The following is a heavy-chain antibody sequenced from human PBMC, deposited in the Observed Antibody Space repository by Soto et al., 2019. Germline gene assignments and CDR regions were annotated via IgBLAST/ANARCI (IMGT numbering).Heavy chain of an antibody. J-gene: IGHJ6*02. CDR1: GFTFSSYW. Sequence: PGGSLRLSCVASGFTFSSYWMTWVRQAPGKGLEWVGNIKQDGGEKNYVDSVKGRFTISRDNAKNSVYLQMNSLRAEDTAVYYCATSLDVWGQGTTVTVSS. V-gene: IGHV3-7*02. CDR3: ATSLDV. CDR2: IKQDGGEK.